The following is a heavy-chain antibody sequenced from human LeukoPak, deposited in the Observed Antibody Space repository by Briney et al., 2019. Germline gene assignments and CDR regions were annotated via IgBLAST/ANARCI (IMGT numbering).Heavy chain of an antibody. V-gene: IGHV3-30*04. CDR1: GFTFSSYA. CDR2: LSHDETSK. Sequence: GGSLRLSCAASGFTFSSYAMHWVRQAPGKGLEWVAVLSHDETSKLYAGSVKGRFTISRDTSKNTLYLQMNSLSGEDTAVYYCARDISGSYAVDYWGQGTLVTVSS. CDR3: ARDISGSYAVDY. J-gene: IGHJ4*02. D-gene: IGHD3-16*01.